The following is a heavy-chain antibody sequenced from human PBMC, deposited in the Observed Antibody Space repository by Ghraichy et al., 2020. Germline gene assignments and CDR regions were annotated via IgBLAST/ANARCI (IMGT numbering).Heavy chain of an antibody. D-gene: IGHD6-13*01. Sequence: LSLTCAASGFTFNSYAMSWVRQAPGKGLEWVSAISGSGSSTNYADSVKGRFTISRDNSKNTLYLQMNSLRAEDTAVYYCAKGGKGYSSSWHDYWGQGNLVTVSS. CDR3: AKGGKGYSSSWHDY. CDR2: ISGSGSST. CDR1: GFTFNSYA. J-gene: IGHJ4*02. V-gene: IGHV3-23*01.